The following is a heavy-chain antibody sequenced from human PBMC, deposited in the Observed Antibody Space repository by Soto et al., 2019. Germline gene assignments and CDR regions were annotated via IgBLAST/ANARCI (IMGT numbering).Heavy chain of an antibody. Sequence: EVQLVESGGGLAQPGGSLRLSCAASGFTFSSSSMNWVRQAPGKGLEWVSYMSNSGGTIYYADSVKGRFTISRDNAKNSLYLQVNSLRDEDTAVYYCARARRDYYNYVMDVWGQGTTVSVSS. J-gene: IGHJ6*02. CDR1: GFTFSSSS. CDR2: MSNSGGTI. V-gene: IGHV3-48*02. CDR3: ARARRDYYNYVMDV.